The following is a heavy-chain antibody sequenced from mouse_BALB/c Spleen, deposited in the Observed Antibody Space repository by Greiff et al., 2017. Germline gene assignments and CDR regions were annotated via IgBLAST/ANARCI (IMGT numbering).Heavy chain of an antibody. Sequence: VQLQQSGAELAKPGASVKMSCEASGYTFTSYWMHWVKQRPGQGLEWIGYINPSTGYTEYNQKFKDKATLTADKSSSTAYMQLSSLTSEDSAVYYCATYYLYAMDYWGQGTSVTVSS. CDR3: ATYYLYAMDY. J-gene: IGHJ4*01. CDR2: INPSTGYT. CDR1: GYTFTSYW. D-gene: IGHD5-5*01. V-gene: IGHV1-7*01.